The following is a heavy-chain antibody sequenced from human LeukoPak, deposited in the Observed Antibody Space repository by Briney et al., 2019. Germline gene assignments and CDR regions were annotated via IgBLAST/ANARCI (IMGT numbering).Heavy chain of an antibody. CDR1: GVSISSGSNY. V-gene: IGHV4-39*07. Sequence: PSETLSLTCSVSGVSISSGSNYWGWIRQPPGKTLEWIGSIYSSGSAYHTPSLKSRVIILFDTAKNHFSLNLSSVTAADTAVYYCARSDGYGLVGIWGQGTMVTVSS. D-gene: IGHD3-10*01. CDR2: IYSSGSA. CDR3: ARSDGYGLVGI. J-gene: IGHJ3*02.